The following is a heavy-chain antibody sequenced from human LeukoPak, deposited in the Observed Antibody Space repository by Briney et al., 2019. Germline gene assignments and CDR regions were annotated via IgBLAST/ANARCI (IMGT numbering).Heavy chain of an antibody. V-gene: IGHV1-69*01. J-gene: IGHJ3*02. CDR2: IIPIFGTA. D-gene: IGHD7-27*01. CDR3: ARAMGIRSQPPTHHDAFDI. CDR1: GGTFSSYA. Sequence: SVKVSCKASGGTFSSYAISWVRQAPGQGLEWMGGIIPIFGTANYAQKFQGRVAITADESTSTAYMELSSLRSEDTAVYYCARAMGIRSQPPTHHDAFDIWGQGTMVTVSS.